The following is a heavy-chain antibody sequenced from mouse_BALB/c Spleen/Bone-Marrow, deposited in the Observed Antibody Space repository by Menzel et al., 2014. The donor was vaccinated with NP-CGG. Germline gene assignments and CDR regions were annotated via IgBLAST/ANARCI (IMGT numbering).Heavy chain of an antibody. CDR2: INPGSGGT. CDR3: ARIYYGNYY. Sequence: VKLMESGAELVRPGTSVKVSCKASGYAFTNYLIEWVKQRPGQGLEWIGVINPGSGGTNYNEKFKGKATLTADKSSSTAYMQLSSLTSDDSAVYFCARIYYGNYYWGQGTTLTVFS. CDR1: GYAFTNYL. D-gene: IGHD2-1*01. V-gene: IGHV1-54*01. J-gene: IGHJ2*01.